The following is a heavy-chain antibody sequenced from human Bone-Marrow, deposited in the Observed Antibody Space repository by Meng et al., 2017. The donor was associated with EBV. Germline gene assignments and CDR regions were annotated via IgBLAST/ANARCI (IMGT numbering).Heavy chain of an antibody. CDR1: GGSMSGSTW. V-gene: IGHV4-4*02. CDR2: ISQNGGT. J-gene: IGHJ4*02. CDR3: ARAGSMTQLDY. D-gene: IGHD3-10*01. Sequence: QVTLQGAGRGLVKPSGPLSLTCAVSGGSMSGSTWWAWVRQPPGQGLEWIGEISQNGGTNYSPSLKSRVTISVDKSKNQFSLDLNSVAAADTAVYYCARAGSMTQLDYWGQGTLVTVSS.